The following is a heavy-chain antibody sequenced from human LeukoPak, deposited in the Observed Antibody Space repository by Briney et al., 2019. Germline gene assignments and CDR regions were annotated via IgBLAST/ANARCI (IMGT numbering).Heavy chain of an antibody. D-gene: IGHD3-10*01. CDR3: ARDRRITMVRGVIRWFDP. CDR2: FGNSA. CDR1: GFTFSRYA. V-gene: IGHV3-23*01. Sequence: GGSLRLSCAASGFTFSRYAMSWVRQAPGKGLEWVSTFGNSAHYADSVKGRFTISRDNSKNTLYLQMNSLRADDTAVYYCARDRRITMVRGVIRWFDPWGQGTLVTVSS. J-gene: IGHJ5*02.